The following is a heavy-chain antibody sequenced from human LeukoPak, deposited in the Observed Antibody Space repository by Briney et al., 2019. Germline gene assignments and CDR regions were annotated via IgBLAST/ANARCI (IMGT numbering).Heavy chain of an antibody. CDR3: ARGNSGSGSYYP. D-gene: IGHD3-10*01. Sequence: SETLSLTCTISGGSISSYYWSWIRQPPGKGLEWIGYIYYSGSTSYNPSLKGRVIMSVDTSKNQFSLKLSSVTAADTAVYYCARGNSGSGSYYPWGQGTLVTVSS. J-gene: IGHJ5*02. V-gene: IGHV4-59*12. CDR1: GGSISSYY. CDR2: IYYSGST.